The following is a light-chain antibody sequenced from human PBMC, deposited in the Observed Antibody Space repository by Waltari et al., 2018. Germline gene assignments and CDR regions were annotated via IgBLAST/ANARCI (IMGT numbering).Light chain of an antibody. CDR1: QSVSSSY. J-gene: IGKJ4*01. V-gene: IGKV3-20*01. CDR2: GAS. Sequence: ELVLTQSPGTLSLSPGERATPSCRASQSVSSSYLAWYQQKPGQAPRLLTYGASSRATGIPDRFSGSGSGTDFTLTISRLEPEDFAVYYCQQYGSSPLTFGGGTKVEIK. CDR3: QQYGSSPLT.